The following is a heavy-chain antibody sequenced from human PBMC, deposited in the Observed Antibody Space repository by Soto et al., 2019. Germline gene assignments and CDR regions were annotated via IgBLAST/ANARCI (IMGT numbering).Heavy chain of an antibody. CDR2: IYYSGST. Sequence: SETLSLTCTVSGGSISSGDYYWSWIRQPPGKGLEWIGYIYYSGSTYYNPSLKSRVTISVDTSKNQFSLKLSSVTAADTAVYYCARVPYYYDSSGYPMTNFDYWGQGTLVTVSS. J-gene: IGHJ4*02. D-gene: IGHD3-22*01. CDR3: ARVPYYYDSSGYPMTNFDY. V-gene: IGHV4-30-4*01. CDR1: GGSISSGDYY.